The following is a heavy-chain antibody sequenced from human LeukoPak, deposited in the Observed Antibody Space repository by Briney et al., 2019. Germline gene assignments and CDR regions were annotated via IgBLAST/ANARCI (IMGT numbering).Heavy chain of an antibody. Sequence: GGSLRLSCAASGFTFSSYWMSWVRQATGKGLEWVANIKQDGSEKYYVDSVKGRFTISRDNSKNTLYLQMNSLRAEDTAVYYCARDLEYYFDYWGQGTLVTVSS. CDR1: GFTFSSYW. V-gene: IGHV3-7*01. CDR3: ARDLEYYFDY. CDR2: IKQDGSEK. J-gene: IGHJ4*02. D-gene: IGHD3-3*01.